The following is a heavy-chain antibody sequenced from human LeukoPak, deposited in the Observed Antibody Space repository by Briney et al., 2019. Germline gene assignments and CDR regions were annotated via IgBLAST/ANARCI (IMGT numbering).Heavy chain of an antibody. D-gene: IGHD4-17*01. V-gene: IGHV4-39*01. CDR3: ARTPGKPYGDPDASFSGFDP. J-gene: IGHJ5*02. Sequence: PSETLSLTCTVSGGSISSSSYYWGWIRQPPGKGLEWIGSIYYSGSTYYNPSLKSRVTISVDPSKNQFSLKLSSVPAADTAVYYCARTPGKPYGDPDASFSGFDPWGQGTLVTVSS. CDR1: GGSISSSSYY. CDR2: IYYSGST.